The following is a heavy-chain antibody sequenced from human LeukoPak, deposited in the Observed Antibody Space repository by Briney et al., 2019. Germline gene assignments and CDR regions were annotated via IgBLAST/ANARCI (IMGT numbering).Heavy chain of an antibody. CDR2: IPYDGSNK. CDR3: AKSNLRSMTTVSPPGNY. V-gene: IGHV3-30*18. J-gene: IGHJ4*02. CDR1: GFTFSSYG. Sequence: GGSLRLSCAASGFTFSSYGMHWVRQAPGKGLEWVAVIPYDGSNKYYADSVKGRFTISRDNSKNTLYLQMNSLRAEDTAVYYCAKSNLRSMTTVSPPGNYWGQGTLVTVSS. D-gene: IGHD4-17*01.